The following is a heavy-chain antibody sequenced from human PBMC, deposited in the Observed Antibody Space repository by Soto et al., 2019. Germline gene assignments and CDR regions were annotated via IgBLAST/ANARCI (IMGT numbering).Heavy chain of an antibody. CDR3: ARGVAGWYFDY. V-gene: IGHV3-30-3*01. J-gene: IGHJ4*02. D-gene: IGHD3-3*01. CDR2: ISYDGTNK. CDR1: GFTFNTDP. Sequence: QVQLVESGGGVVQPGTSLRLSCAASGFTFNTDPLYWVRQAPGKGLEWVAFISYDGTNKFYADSVKGRFTISRDTSKSTVYLQMYILRDDDTAVYYCARGVAGWYFDYWGRGTLVTVSS.